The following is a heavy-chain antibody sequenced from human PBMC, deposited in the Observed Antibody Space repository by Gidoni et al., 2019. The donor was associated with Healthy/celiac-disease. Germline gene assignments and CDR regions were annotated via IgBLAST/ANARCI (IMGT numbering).Heavy chain of an antibody. CDR2: IYYSGST. D-gene: IGHD5-12*01. V-gene: IGHV4-31*03. CDR1: GCSLSSGVYY. J-gene: IGHJ5*02. Sequence: QVQLQESGPGLVKPSQTLSLTCTVSGCSLSSGVYYWSWIRQHPGKGLEWIGYIYYSGSTYYNPSLKSRVTISVDTSKNQFSLKLSSVTAADTAVYYCARQLGDGYNFELWWFDPWGQGTLVTVSS. CDR3: ARQLGDGYNFELWWFDP.